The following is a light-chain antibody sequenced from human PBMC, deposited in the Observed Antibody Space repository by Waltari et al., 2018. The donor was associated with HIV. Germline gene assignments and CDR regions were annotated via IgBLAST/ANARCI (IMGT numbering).Light chain of an antibody. J-gene: IGKJ1*01. CDR2: GAS. CDR3: QRYGTSPQWT. Sequence: VLTQSPGTLSLSPGERATLSCRASQSVPNNYLAWYQKKVGQAPRLLIYGASTRATDIPSRFTGSGSGADFTLTITRLEPEDCAVYYCQRYGTSPQWTFGQWTKVEIK. CDR1: QSVPNNY. V-gene: IGKV3-20*01.